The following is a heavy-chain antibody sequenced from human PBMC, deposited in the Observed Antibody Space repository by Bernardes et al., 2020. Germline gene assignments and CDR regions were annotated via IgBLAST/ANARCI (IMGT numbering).Heavy chain of an antibody. CDR1: VGSFSGYY. CDR2: INHSGST. V-gene: IGHV4-34*01. D-gene: IGHD1-1*01. Sequence: SETLSLTCAVYVGSFSGYYWSWIRQPPGKGLEWIGEINHSGSTNYNPSLKSRVTISVDTSKNQFSLKLSSVTAADTAVYYCARLPLVQLERRNYYYGLDVWGKGATVTVSS. CDR3: ARLPLVQLERRNYYYGLDV. J-gene: IGHJ6*04.